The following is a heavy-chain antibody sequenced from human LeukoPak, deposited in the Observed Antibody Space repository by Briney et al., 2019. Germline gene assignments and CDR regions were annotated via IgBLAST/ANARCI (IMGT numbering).Heavy chain of an antibody. CDR2: INPSGGST. D-gene: IGHD5-18*01. V-gene: IGHV1-46*01. Sequence: ASVKVSCKASGYTFTSYYMHWVRQAPGQGGEWMGIINPSGGSTSYAQKFQGRVTMTRDTSTSTVYMELSSLRSEDTAVYYCAREEGTAMVRIWGQGTLVTVSS. CDR3: AREEGTAMVRI. J-gene: IGHJ4*02. CDR1: GYTFTSYY.